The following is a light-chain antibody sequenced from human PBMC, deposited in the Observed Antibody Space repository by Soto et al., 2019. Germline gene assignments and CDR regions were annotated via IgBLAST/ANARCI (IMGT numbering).Light chain of an antibody. CDR1: QTVSSN. CDR3: QHYNDWPPTWT. Sequence: EIVLTQSPATLSVSSGEGAILSCRASQTVSSNLAWYQQRPGQTPRLLIYGASKRVTGVPARFSGSGFGTEFTRTISYVQPDDVAVYYCQHYNDWPPTWTFGHGTKVEI. J-gene: IGKJ1*01. V-gene: IGKV3-15*01. CDR2: GAS.